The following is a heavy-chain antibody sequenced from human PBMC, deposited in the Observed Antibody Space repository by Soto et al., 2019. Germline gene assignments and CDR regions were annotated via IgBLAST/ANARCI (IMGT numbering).Heavy chain of an antibody. D-gene: IGHD3-22*01. Sequence: GGSLRLSCAASGFTFSSYGMHWVRQAPGKGLEWVAVISYDGSNKYYAYSVKGRFTISRDNSKNTLYLQMNSLRAEDTAVYYCAKTLYYYDSSGYQWGQGTLVTVSS. V-gene: IGHV3-30*18. CDR1: GFTFSSYG. CDR3: AKTLYYYDSSGYQ. J-gene: IGHJ4*02. CDR2: ISYDGSNK.